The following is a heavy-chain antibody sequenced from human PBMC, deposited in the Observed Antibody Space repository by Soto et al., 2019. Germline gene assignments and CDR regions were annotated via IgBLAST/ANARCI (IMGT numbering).Heavy chain of an antibody. Sequence: QVQLQESGPGLVKPSQTLSLTCTVSGGSISSGDYYWSWIRQPPGKGLEWIGYIYYSGSTYYNPSLKSRVTISVDTSKNQFSLKLSSVTAADTAVYYCARGSGYYDSSGSRWYYGMDVWGQGTTVTVSS. CDR3: ARGSGYYDSSGSRWYYGMDV. D-gene: IGHD3-22*01. V-gene: IGHV4-30-4*01. CDR2: IYYSGST. CDR1: GGSISSGDYY. J-gene: IGHJ6*02.